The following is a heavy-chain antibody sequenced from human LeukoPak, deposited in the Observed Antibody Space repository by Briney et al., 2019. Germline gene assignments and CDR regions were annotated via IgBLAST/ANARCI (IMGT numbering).Heavy chain of an antibody. CDR2: IYYSGST. V-gene: IGHV4-59*01. Sequence: SETLSHTCTVSGGSISHYYWSWIRQPPGKGLEWIGYIYYSGSTNYNPSLKSRVTISMDTPRNQFSLKLNSVTTADTAMYYCATTQSPADPYGVNKYWGQGILVTVSS. CDR1: GGSISHYY. D-gene: IGHD4-23*01. CDR3: ATTQSPADPYGVNKY. J-gene: IGHJ4*02.